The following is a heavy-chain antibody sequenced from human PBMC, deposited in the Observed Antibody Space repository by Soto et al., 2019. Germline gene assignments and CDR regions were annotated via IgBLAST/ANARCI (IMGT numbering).Heavy chain of an antibody. CDR3: ARVERIAVAGIRF. CDR1: GYSFTGYF. Sequence: ASVKVSCKSSGYSFTGYFIQWVRQAPGQGLEWMGWINPNGDVTTYSQNFQGRVTMTRDTSISTVYMELSRLRSDDTAVYYCARVERIAVAGIRFRGQGTLVTVSS. J-gene: IGHJ4*02. CDR2: INPNGDVT. V-gene: IGHV1-2*02. D-gene: IGHD6-19*01.